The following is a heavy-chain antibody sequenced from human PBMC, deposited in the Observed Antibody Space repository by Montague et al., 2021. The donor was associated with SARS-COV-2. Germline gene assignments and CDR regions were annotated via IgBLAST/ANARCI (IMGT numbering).Heavy chain of an antibody. J-gene: IGHJ4*02. D-gene: IGHD1-14*01. CDR1: GGSFSGYY. V-gene: IGHV4-34*01. CDR3: ATDDEPDRPADFDY. CDR2: INHSGST. Sequence: SETLSLTCAVYGGSFSGYYWSWIRQPPGKGLEWIGEINHSGSTNYNPSLKSRVTISVDTSKNQFSLKLSSVTAADTAIYYCATDDEPDRPADFDYRGRGILVTVSS.